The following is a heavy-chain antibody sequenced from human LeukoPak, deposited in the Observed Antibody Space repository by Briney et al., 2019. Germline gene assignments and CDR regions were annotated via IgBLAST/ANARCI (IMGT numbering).Heavy chain of an antibody. D-gene: IGHD3-22*01. CDR2: ISSGRGTI. Sequence: AGGSLRLSCAASGFTFSAYCMHWVRQPPGKGLEWVSYISSGRGTIYYADSVKCRFTISRDNAKNSLFLQMNSLGAEDTAVYYCARDSDTSGYYYGSSDYWGQGTLVTVSS. CDR3: ARDSDTSGYYYGSSDY. V-gene: IGHV3-48*04. J-gene: IGHJ4*02. CDR1: GFTFSAYC.